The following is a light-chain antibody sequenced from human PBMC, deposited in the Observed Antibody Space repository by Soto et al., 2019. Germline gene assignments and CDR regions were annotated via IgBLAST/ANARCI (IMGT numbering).Light chain of an antibody. CDR3: QQYNNWPLT. CDR2: SAS. Sequence: EIVLTQSPGTLSLSPGEGAALSCRASQSVGGTFLAWYQQKPGQAPRLLIYSASTRATGIPARFSGSGSGTEFTLTISSLQSEDFAVYYCQQYNNWPLTFGGGTKVDI. J-gene: IGKJ4*01. CDR1: QSVGGTF. V-gene: IGKV3-15*01.